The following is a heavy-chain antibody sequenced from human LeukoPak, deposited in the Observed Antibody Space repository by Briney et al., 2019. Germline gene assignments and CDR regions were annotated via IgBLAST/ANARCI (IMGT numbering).Heavy chain of an antibody. Sequence: SETLSLTCTVSGGSISSGDYYWSWIRQPPGKGLEWIGYIYYSGSTYYNPSLKSRVTISVDTSKNQFSLKLSSVTAADTAVYYCARVTDSSGYSYAFDIWGQGTMVTVSS. D-gene: IGHD3-22*01. CDR1: GGSISSGDYY. J-gene: IGHJ3*02. CDR2: IYYSGST. V-gene: IGHV4-30-4*08. CDR3: ARVTDSSGYSYAFDI.